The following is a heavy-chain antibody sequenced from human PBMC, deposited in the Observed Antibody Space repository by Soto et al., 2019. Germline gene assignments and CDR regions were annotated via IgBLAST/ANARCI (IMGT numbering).Heavy chain of an antibody. J-gene: IGHJ4*02. CDR1: GFTFSSYG. CDR3: AKDQGP. V-gene: IGHV3-30*18. CDR2: ISYDGSNK. Sequence: QLQLVESGGGVVQPGRSLRLSCAASGFTFSSYGMHWVRQAPGKGLEWVAVISYDGSNKYYADSVKGRFTISRDNSKNTLYLQMNSLRAEDTAVYYCAKDQGPWGQGTLVTVSS.